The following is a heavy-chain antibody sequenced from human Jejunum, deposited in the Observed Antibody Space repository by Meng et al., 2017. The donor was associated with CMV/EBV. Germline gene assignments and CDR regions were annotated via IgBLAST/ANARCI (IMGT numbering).Heavy chain of an antibody. Sequence: FSNYAMTWVRQAPGKGLEWVSAISGSGGSTHYADSVKGRFTISRDNSNNTLYLQMNGLRAEDTAKYYCAKATDIVVVVAAYGLDVRGQGTTVTVSS. CDR1: FSNYA. V-gene: IGHV3-23*01. J-gene: IGHJ6*02. CDR2: ISGSGGST. CDR3: AKATDIVVVVAAYGLDV. D-gene: IGHD2-15*01.